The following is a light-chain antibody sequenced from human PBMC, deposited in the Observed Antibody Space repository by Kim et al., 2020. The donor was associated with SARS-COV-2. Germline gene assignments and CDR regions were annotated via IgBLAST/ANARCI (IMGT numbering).Light chain of an antibody. CDR2: RDN. Sequence: RQTASVPCRGNRNNIGNEGAAWLQQHQGHPPKVVSDRDNNRPSGISERFSASRSGNTAFLTISGLQPEDEADYYYSAWDSSISAVVFGEGTQLTVL. V-gene: IGLV10-54*01. CDR1: RNNIGNEG. CDR3: SAWDSSISAVV. J-gene: IGLJ2*01.